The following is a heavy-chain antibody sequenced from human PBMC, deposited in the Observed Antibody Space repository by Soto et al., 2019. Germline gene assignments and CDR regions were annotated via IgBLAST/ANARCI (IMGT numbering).Heavy chain of an antibody. CDR2: IVPIFGA. D-gene: IGHD3-22*01. V-gene: IGHV1-69*12. Sequence: QVQLVQSGAEVKKPGSSVKVSCKSSGGTFSNYGFSWVRQAPGQGLECMGVIVPIFGAEHPQKFQGRVTITADESTNTVFVELRGLRSKDTAVYYCARGGIADEGSGYYQGHVWGQGTTVTVSS. CDR3: ARGGIADEGSGYYQGHV. J-gene: IGHJ6*02. CDR1: GGTFSNYG.